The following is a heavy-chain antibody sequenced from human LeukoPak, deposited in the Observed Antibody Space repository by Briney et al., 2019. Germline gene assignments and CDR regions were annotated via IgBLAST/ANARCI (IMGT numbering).Heavy chain of an antibody. V-gene: IGHV3-9*01. J-gene: IGHJ4*02. Sequence: GGSLRLSCAASGFTFSSYSMNWVRQAPGKGLEWVSRISWNSGIIDYADSVKGRFTISRDNAKNSLYLQMNSLRAEDTASYYCAKSSGDSYFDYWGQGTLVTVSS. CDR1: GFTFSSYS. CDR2: ISWNSGII. CDR3: AKSSGDSYFDY. D-gene: IGHD3-10*01.